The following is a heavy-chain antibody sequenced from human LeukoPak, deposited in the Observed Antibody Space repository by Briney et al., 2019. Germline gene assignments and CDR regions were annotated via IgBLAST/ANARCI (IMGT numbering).Heavy chain of an antibody. D-gene: IGHD3-22*01. J-gene: IGHJ5*02. CDR1: AGSISSSIYY. Sequence: PSETLSLTCTVSAGSISSSIYYWGWIRQPPGKGLEWIGSIYYSGSTYYNPSLKSRVTISVDTSKNQFSLKLSSVTAAGTAVYYCARQGPSSYTMIVPADWFDPWGQGTLVTVSS. V-gene: IGHV4-39*01. CDR3: ARQGPSSYTMIVPADWFDP. CDR2: IYYSGST.